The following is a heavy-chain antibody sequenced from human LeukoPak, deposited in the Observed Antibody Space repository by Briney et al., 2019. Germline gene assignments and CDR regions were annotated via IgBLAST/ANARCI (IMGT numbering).Heavy chain of an antibody. CDR1: GYTFTSYY. Sequence: GASVKVSCKASGYTFTSYYMHWVRQATGQGLEWMGIINPSGGSTSYAQKFQGRVTMTRDTSTSTVYMELSSLRSEDTAVYYCARARITIFGVVIIGPFDPWGQGTLVTVSS. D-gene: IGHD3-3*01. CDR2: INPSGGST. CDR3: ARARITIFGVVIIGPFDP. J-gene: IGHJ5*02. V-gene: IGHV1-46*01.